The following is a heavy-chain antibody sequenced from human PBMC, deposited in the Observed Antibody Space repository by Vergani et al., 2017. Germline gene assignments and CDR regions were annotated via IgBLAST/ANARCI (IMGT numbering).Heavy chain of an antibody. Sequence: QVQLQESGPGLVKPSQTLFLTCTVSGGSISSGGYYWSWIRQHPGKGLEWIGYIYYSGSTYYNPSLKSRVTISVDTSKNQFSLKLSSVTAADTAVYYCARVPALENYYDSSGYYDTTDYWGQGTLVTVSS. CDR2: IYYSGST. D-gene: IGHD3-22*01. CDR1: GGSISSGGYY. J-gene: IGHJ4*02. CDR3: ARVPALENYYDSSGYYDTTDY. V-gene: IGHV4-31*03.